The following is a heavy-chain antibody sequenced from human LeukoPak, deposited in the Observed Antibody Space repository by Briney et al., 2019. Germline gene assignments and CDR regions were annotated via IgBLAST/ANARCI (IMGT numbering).Heavy chain of an antibody. V-gene: IGHV3-21*05. Sequence: GGSLRLSCAASGFTFSLYAMNWVRQAPGKGLEWISYINSGSSDIHYTQSVRGRFIISRDNAKNTLYLQMNSLRAEDTAVYFCARDTYEPGLIDFWGQGTLVSVPS. J-gene: IGHJ4*02. CDR2: INSGSSDI. D-gene: IGHD3-3*01. CDR3: ARDTYEPGLIDF. CDR1: GFTFSLYA.